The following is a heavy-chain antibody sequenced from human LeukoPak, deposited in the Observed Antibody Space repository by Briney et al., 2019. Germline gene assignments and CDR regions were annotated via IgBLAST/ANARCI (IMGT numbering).Heavy chain of an antibody. J-gene: IGHJ4*02. V-gene: IGHV3-33*01. Sequence: PGTSLRLSCAASGFTFRSHGMHWVRQAPGKGLEWVAFIWYDGSNKYYTDSVKGRFTISRDNSKNTLYLQMNSLRAEDTAVYYCARYYDSSGYYYFDYWGQGTLVTVSS. D-gene: IGHD3-22*01. CDR1: GFTFRSHG. CDR2: IWYDGSNK. CDR3: ARYYDSSGYYYFDY.